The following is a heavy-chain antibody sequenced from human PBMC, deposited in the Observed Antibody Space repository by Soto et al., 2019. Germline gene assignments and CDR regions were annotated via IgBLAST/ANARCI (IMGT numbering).Heavy chain of an antibody. J-gene: IGHJ6*02. CDR1: GYSFTSYW. D-gene: IGHD3-22*01. Sequence: GESLKISCKGSGYSFTSYWISWVRQMPGKGLEWMGRIDPSDSYTNYSPSFQGHVTISADKSISTAYLQWSSLKASDTAMYYCARNGAVDSSGYLRYGMDVWGQGITVTVSS. V-gene: IGHV5-10-1*01. CDR2: IDPSDSYT. CDR3: ARNGAVDSSGYLRYGMDV.